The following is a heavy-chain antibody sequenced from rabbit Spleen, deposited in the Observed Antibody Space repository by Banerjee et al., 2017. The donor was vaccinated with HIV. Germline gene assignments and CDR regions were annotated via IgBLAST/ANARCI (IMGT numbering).Heavy chain of an antibody. V-gene: IGHV1S40*01. CDR1: GVSFSGSSY. CDR2: IEGGSSSFT. J-gene: IGHJ4*01. D-gene: IGHD1-1*01. Sequence: QSLEESGGDLVKPGASLTLTCTASGVSFSGSSYMCWVRQAPGKGLEWIACIEGGSSSFTYFASWAKGRFTISKASSTTVTLQMTSLTAADTATYFCARGYASSSGLPTYYFNLWGPGTLVTVS. CDR3: ARGYASSSGLPTYYFNL.